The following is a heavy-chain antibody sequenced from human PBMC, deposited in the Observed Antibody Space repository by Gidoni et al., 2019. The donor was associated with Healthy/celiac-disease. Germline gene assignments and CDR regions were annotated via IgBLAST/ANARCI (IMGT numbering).Heavy chain of an antibody. Sequence: EVQLVESGGGLVQPGGSLRLSCAASGFAVSSYRMNWVRQGPGKGVEGVSYISSSSSTIYYADSVKGRFTISRDNAKNSLYLQMNSLRDEDTAVYYCAREGQQGVVITLWGQGTLVTVSS. CDR1: GFAVSSYR. CDR2: ISSSSSTI. CDR3: AREGQQGVVITL. J-gene: IGHJ4*02. V-gene: IGHV3-48*02. D-gene: IGHD3-3*01.